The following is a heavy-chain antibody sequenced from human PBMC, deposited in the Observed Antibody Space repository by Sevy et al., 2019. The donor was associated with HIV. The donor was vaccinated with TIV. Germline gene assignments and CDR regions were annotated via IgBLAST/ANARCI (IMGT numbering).Heavy chain of an antibody. CDR3: ARDRTLVAADYYFDY. CDR1: GLTFNRYP. J-gene: IGHJ4*02. Sequence: GGSLRLSCAASGLTFNRYPMHWVRQAPGKGLEWVAVISNDGRDKHYADSVKGRFTVSRDNSKNTLYLQMNSLRAEDTAVYYCARDRTLVAADYYFDYWGQGTLVTDSS. CDR2: ISNDGRDK. V-gene: IGHV3-30*04. D-gene: IGHD2-15*01.